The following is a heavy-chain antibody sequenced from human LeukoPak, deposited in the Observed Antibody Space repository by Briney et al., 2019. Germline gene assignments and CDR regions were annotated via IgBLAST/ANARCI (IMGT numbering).Heavy chain of an antibody. CDR2: ISYDGSNK. V-gene: IGHV3-30-3*02. Sequence: GRSLRLSCAASGFTFSSYAMHWVRQAPGKGLEWVAVISYDGSNKYYADSVKGRFTISRDNSKNTLYLQMNSLRAEDTAVYYCAKIVGSRHCWGQGTLVTVSS. D-gene: IGHD2-21*01. J-gene: IGHJ4*02. CDR1: GFTFSSYA. CDR3: AKIVGSRHC.